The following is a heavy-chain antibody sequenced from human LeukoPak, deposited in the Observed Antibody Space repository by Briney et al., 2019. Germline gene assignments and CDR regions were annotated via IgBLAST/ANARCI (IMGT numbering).Heavy chain of an antibody. D-gene: IGHD6-6*01. CDR1: GFTFSNYW. CDR2: IKQDGSQK. CDR3: ARIGYSSSCWDY. J-gene: IGHJ4*02. V-gene: IGHV3-7*01. Sequence: GGSLRLSCAASGFTFSNYWMSWVRQAPGKGLEWVANIKQDGSQKYNVDSLKGRFTISRDNAKNSVYLQMNSLRAEDTAVYYCARIGYSSSCWDYWGQGTLVTVSS.